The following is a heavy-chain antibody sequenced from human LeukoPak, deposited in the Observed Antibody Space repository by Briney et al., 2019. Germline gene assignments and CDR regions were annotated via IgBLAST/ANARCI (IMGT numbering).Heavy chain of an antibody. J-gene: IGHJ3*01. V-gene: IGHV4-61*02. CDR3: ARDHLGVRYYYDSPL. D-gene: IGHD3-22*01. Sequence: SETLSLTCTVSGGSISSGSYYWSWIRQPAWKGLEWIGRIYTSGSTNYNPSLKSRVTISVDTSKNQFSLKLSSVTAADTAVYYCARDHLGVRYYYDSPLWGQGTMVTVSS. CDR1: GGSISSGSYY. CDR2: IYTSGST.